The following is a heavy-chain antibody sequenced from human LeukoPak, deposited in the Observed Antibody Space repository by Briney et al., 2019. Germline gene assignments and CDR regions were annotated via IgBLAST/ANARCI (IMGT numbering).Heavy chain of an antibody. V-gene: IGHV3-30-3*01. CDR2: ISYDGSNK. Sequence: GGSLRLPCAASGFTFSSYAMHWVRQAPGKGLEWVAVISYDGSNKYYADSVKGRFTISRDNSKNTLYLQMNSLRAEDTAVYYRARTVIAVAGAYYFDYWGQGTLVTVSS. J-gene: IGHJ4*02. D-gene: IGHD6-19*01. CDR3: ARTVIAVAGAYYFDY. CDR1: GFTFSSYA.